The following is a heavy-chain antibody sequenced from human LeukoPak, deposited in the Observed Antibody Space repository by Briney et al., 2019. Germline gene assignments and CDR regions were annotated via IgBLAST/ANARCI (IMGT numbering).Heavy chain of an antibody. V-gene: IGHV4-34*01. CDR3: ARGGDYDFWSGLNYYYYYMDV. J-gene: IGHJ6*03. CDR2: INHSGST. D-gene: IGHD3-3*01. Sequence: PSETLSLTCAVYGVSFSGYYWSWIRQPPGKGLEWIGEINHSGSTNYNPSLKSRVTISVDTSKNQFSLKLSSVTAADTAVYYCARGGDYDFWSGLNYYYYYMDVWGKGTTVTVSS. CDR1: GVSFSGYY.